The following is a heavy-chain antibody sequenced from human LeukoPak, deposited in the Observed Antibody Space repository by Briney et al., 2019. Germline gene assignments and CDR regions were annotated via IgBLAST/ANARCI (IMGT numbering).Heavy chain of an antibody. V-gene: IGHV1-2*02. J-gene: IGHJ4*02. CDR3: ARGKSGYSP. Sequence: ASVKVSCKVSGYTFTENYIHWVRQAPGRGLEWMGLINPHTGAANYTQSFQGRVTLTRDTYSSTAYMHLSSLRFDDTAVYYCARGKSGYSPWGQGTPDTVSS. CDR1: GYTFTENY. CDR2: INPHTGAA. D-gene: IGHD3-22*01.